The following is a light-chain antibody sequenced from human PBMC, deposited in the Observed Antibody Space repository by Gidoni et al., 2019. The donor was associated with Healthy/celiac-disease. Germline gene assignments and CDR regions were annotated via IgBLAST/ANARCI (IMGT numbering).Light chain of an antibody. Sequence: DIQLTQSPSSLSASVGDRVTITCRASQSISNDLNWYQQTPGKAPKLLIYAASSLQSGVPSRFSGIGSWTDVTLTISSLQPEDFATYYCQQSYSTPWTFGQGTKVEIK. CDR3: QQSYSTPWT. V-gene: IGKV1-39*01. CDR1: QSISND. J-gene: IGKJ1*01. CDR2: AAS.